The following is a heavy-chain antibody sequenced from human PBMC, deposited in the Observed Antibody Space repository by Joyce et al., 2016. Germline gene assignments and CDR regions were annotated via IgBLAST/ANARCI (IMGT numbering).Heavy chain of an antibody. CDR1: GGNFRSYA. CDR2: IIPLFGAP. CDR3: ARDQVRGSIDSAFEY. D-gene: IGHD3-10*01. Sequence: QVHLVQSGAEVTRPGSSVKLSCKSSGGNFRSYALNWVRQAPGQGLEWMGGIIPLFGAPSYAQKFQASITLTADDSTTTVYMQLGSLTSADTAVYYCARDQVRGSIDSAFEYWGQGALVTVSS. J-gene: IGHJ4*02. V-gene: IGHV1-69*01.